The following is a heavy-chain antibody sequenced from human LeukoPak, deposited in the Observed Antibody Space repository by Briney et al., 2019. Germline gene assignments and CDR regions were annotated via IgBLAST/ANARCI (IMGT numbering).Heavy chain of an antibody. CDR2: IKSKTDGGTT. D-gene: IGHD2-15*01. CDR3: TTALRVTWSHGVASDY. V-gene: IGHV3-15*01. Sequence: PGGSLRLSCAASGFTFSNAWMSWVRQAPGKGLEWGGRIKSKTDGGTTDYAAPVKGGFTISRDDSKNTLYLQMNSLKPKDTAVYYCTTALRVTWSHGVASDYWGQGTLVTVSS. J-gene: IGHJ4*02. CDR1: GFTFSNAW.